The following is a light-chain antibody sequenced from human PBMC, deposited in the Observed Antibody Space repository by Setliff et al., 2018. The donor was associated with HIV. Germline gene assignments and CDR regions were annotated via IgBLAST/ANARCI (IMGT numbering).Light chain of an antibody. CDR3: CSYAYHSYV. V-gene: IGLV2-11*01. Sequence: QSALTQPASVSGSPGQSITISCTGTSSDVGGYNYVSWYQQHPGKAPKLIIYDVTKRPSGVPDRFSGSKSGNTASLTISGLQAEDEADYYCCSYAYHSYVFGTGTKVTVL. CDR1: SSDVGGYNY. J-gene: IGLJ1*01. CDR2: DVT.